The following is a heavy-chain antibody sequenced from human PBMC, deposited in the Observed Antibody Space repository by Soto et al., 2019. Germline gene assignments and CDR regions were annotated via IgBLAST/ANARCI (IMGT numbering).Heavy chain of an antibody. V-gene: IGHV3-23*01. CDR1: GFTFSSYA. CDR2: ISGSGGST. J-gene: IGHJ4*02. D-gene: IGHD6-6*01. Sequence: GESLKISCAASGFTFSSYAMSWVRQAPGKGLEWVSAISGSGGSTYYADSVKGRFTISRDNSKNTLYLQMNSLRAEDTAVYYCAKTSRAAYSSSSVSFDYWGQGTLVTISS. CDR3: AKTSRAAYSSSSVSFDY.